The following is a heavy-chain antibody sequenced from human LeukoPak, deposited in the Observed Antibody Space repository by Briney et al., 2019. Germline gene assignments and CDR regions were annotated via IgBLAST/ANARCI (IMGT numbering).Heavy chain of an antibody. CDR1: GYSISSGYY. V-gene: IGHV4-38-2*02. J-gene: IGHJ4*02. CDR2: IYHSGST. D-gene: IGHD3-3*01. Sequence: SETLSLTCAVSGYSISSGYYWGWIRQPPGKGLEWIGSIYHSGSTYYNPSLKSRVTISVDTSKNQFSLKLSSVTAADTAVYYCTRDPSTFGVAQAFFDYWGQGTLVTVSS. CDR3: TRDPSTFGVAQAFFDY.